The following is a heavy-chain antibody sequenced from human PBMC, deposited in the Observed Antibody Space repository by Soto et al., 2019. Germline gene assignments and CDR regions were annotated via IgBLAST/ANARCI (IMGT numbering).Heavy chain of an antibody. CDR1: GFTFSSYS. CDR3: ARDDYILTLNAFDV. V-gene: IGHV3-48*02. Sequence: EVQLVESGGGLVQPGGSLRLSCAASGFTFSSYSMNWVRQAPGKGLEWVSYISSSSSTIYYADSVKGRFTISRDNAKKSLYLQMNSLRDEGTAVYYCARDDYILTLNAFDVWGEGTMVTDSS. CDR2: ISSSSSTI. D-gene: IGHD3-9*01. J-gene: IGHJ3*01.